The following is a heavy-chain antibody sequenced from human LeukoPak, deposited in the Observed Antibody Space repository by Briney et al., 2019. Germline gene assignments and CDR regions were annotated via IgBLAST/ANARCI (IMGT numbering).Heavy chain of an antibody. Sequence: GASVKVSCKASGYTFTSYGISWVRQAPGQGLEWMGWISAYNGNTNYAQKLQGRVTMTTDTSTSTAYMELRSLRSGDTAVYYCARAPVIAAAANWFDPWGQGTLVTVSS. CDR3: ARAPVIAAAANWFDP. CDR2: ISAYNGNT. V-gene: IGHV1-18*01. CDR1: GYTFTSYG. J-gene: IGHJ5*02. D-gene: IGHD6-13*01.